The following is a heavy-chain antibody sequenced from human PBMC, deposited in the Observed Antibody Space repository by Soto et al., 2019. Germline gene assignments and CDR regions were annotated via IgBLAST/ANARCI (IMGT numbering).Heavy chain of an antibody. CDR3: AKELWWGIVVVVAGGRQRADAFDI. CDR1: GFTFSSYA. CDR2: ISGSGGST. J-gene: IGHJ3*02. D-gene: IGHD2-15*01. V-gene: IGHV3-23*01. Sequence: PGGSLRLSCAASGFTFSSYAMSWVRQAPGKGLEWVSAISGSGGSTYYADSVKGRFTISRDNSKNTLYLQMNSLRAEDTAVYYCAKELWWGIVVVVAGGRQRADAFDIWGQGTMVTVSS.